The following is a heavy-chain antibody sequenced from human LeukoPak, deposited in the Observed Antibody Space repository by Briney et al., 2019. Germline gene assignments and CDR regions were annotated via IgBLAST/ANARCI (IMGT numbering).Heavy chain of an antibody. Sequence: GGSLRLSCAASGFTFSSYGMHWVRQAPGKGLEWVSAISGSGGSTYYADSVKGRFTISGDNSKNTLYLQMNSLRAGDTAVYYCAKDFGDYGTYYFDYWGQGTLVTVSS. J-gene: IGHJ4*02. CDR3: AKDFGDYGTYYFDY. CDR1: GFTFSSYG. V-gene: IGHV3-23*01. D-gene: IGHD4-17*01. CDR2: ISGSGGST.